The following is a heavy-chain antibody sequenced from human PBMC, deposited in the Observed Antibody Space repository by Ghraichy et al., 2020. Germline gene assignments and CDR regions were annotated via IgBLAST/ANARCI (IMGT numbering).Heavy chain of an antibody. CDR2: TYYRSKWYG. Sequence: SETLSLTCAISGDSVSTNTIAWSWVRQSPSRGLEWLGRTYYRSKWYGDYAVSVQSRITITPDTSKNRFSMQLISVTPDDTAVYYCASGSVGAPYYFDSWGQGTLVNVSS. J-gene: IGHJ4*02. V-gene: IGHV6-1*01. CDR1: GDSVSTNTIA. D-gene: IGHD1-26*01. CDR3: ASGSVGAPYYFDS.